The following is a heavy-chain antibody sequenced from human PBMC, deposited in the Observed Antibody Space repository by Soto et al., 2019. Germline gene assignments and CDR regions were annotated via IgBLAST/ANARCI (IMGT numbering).Heavy chain of an antibody. CDR2: ISADNGNT. D-gene: IGHD5-12*01. Sequence: ASGKVSCNASAHTFTSYGISWVRRAPGEGLEWMGWISADNGNTNYAQKLQGRVSMTTDTSTSTAYMELRSLRSDDTSVYYCARDQDIVATSHDYWGQGTLVTVSS. V-gene: IGHV1-18*01. CDR1: AHTFTSYG. J-gene: IGHJ4*02. CDR3: ARDQDIVATSHDY.